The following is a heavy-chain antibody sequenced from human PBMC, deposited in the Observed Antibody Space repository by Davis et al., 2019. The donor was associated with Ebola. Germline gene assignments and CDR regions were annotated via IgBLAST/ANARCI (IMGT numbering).Heavy chain of an antibody. J-gene: IGHJ5*02. CDR3: ARHGQAYCSSTSCYLNWFDP. D-gene: IGHD2-2*01. CDR1: GDSISGSIYY. CDR2: IYYSGSA. V-gene: IGHV4-39*01. Sequence: GSLRLSCTVSGDSISGSIYYWAWIRQSPERGLEWIATIYYSGSANYTPSLKSRVTISVDTSKNQFSLKLSSVTAADTAVYYCARHGQAYCSSTSCYLNWFDPWGQGTLVTVSS.